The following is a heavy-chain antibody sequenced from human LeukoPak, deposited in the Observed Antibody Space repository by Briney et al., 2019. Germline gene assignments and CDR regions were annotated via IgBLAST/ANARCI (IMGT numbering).Heavy chain of an antibody. J-gene: IGHJ4*02. D-gene: IGHD3-22*01. CDR1: GGTFSSYA. V-gene: IGHV1-18*01. Sequence: ASVKVSCKASGGTFSSYAISWVRQAPGQGLEWMGWISTYNGNTNYAQKFQGRVTMTTDTPTSTAYMELRSLTSDDTAVYYCARVSSGYDDYWGQGTLVIVSS. CDR2: ISTYNGNT. CDR3: ARVSSGYDDY.